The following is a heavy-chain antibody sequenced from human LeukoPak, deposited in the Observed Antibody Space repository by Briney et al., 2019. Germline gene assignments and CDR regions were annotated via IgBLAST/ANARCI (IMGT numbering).Heavy chain of an antibody. CDR1: GFTFSDYY. D-gene: IGHD3-10*01. V-gene: IGHV3-11*01. J-gene: IGHJ3*02. CDR2: ISSDGSTI. CDR3: ARDSRGAFDI. Sequence: GGSLRLSCAASGFTFSDYYINWIRQAPGKGLEWISCISSDGSTIYSADSVKGRFTISRDNAKHSLYLQMNSLRAEDTAVYYCARDSRGAFDIWGQGTMVTVSS.